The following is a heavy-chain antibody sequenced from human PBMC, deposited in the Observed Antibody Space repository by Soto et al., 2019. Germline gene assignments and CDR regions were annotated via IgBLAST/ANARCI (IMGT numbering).Heavy chain of an antibody. CDR3: AHRVLRTVFGLVTTSAIYFDF. Sequence: QITLNESGPTVVRPTETLTLTCRFSGFSLTTSGVGVGWIRQSPGKAPEGLALIYWDDDKRYSASLKSRLTITKDTYKYQVVLTVSDLDPTDTATYYCAHRVLRTVFGLVTTSAIYFDFWGQGTPVADSS. V-gene: IGHV2-5*02. CDR1: GFSLTTSGVG. CDR2: IYWDDDK. D-gene: IGHD3-3*01. J-gene: IGHJ4*02.